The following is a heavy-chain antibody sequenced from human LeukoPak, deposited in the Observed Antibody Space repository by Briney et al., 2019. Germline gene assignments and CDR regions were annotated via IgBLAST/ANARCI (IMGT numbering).Heavy chain of an antibody. CDR1: GYTFTGYY. CDR2: INPNSGGT. V-gene: IGHV1-2*02. Sequence: ASVKVSCKASGYTFTGYYIHRVRQAPGQGLEWMGWINPNSGGTNYAQRFQARVTMTRDTSISTAYMVLGRLRSDDAAVYYCAREERYFDSSGYYFQHWGQGTLVTLSS. CDR3: AREERYFDSSGYYFQH. D-gene: IGHD3-22*01. J-gene: IGHJ1*01.